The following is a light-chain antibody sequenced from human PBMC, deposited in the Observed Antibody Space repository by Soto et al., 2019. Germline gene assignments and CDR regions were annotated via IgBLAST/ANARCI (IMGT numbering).Light chain of an antibody. V-gene: IGLV2-14*01. J-gene: IGLJ1*01. CDR1: SSDVGGYNS. Sequence: QSALTQPASVSGSPGQSITISCTGTSSDVGGYNSVSWYQQHPGKAPKLVIYDVGNRPSGVSDRFSGSKSGNTASLTISGLQAEDEAEYYCSSYTSSSTDVFGAGTKVTVL. CDR3: SSYTSSSTDV. CDR2: DVG.